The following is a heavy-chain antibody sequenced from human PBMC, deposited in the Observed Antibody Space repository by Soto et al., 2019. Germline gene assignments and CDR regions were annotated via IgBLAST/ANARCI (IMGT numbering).Heavy chain of an antibody. Sequence: GESPETPCNGPGYSLTSYWLGLVRQMPGQGVEWVGIIYPDDSDTNYSPSFQGQVTISADKSISPAYLHRSSVKASDTAMYYARSGGATGHLDYWGQGTLVTVSS. CDR3: RSGGATGHLDY. J-gene: IGHJ4*02. D-gene: IGHD1-26*01. CDR1: GYSLTSYW. V-gene: IGHV5-51*01. CDR2: IYPDDSDT.